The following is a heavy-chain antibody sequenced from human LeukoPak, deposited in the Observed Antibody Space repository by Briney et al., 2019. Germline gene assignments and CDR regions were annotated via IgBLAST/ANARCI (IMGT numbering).Heavy chain of an antibody. V-gene: IGHV7-4-1*02. J-gene: IGHJ6*02. CDR3: ARNAEWEPPYYHGMDV. Sequence: ASVKVSCKASGYTFTSYAMNWVRQAPGQGLEWMGWINTNTGNPTYAQGFTGRFVFSLDTSVSTAYLQISSLKAEDTAVYYCARNAEWEPPYYHGMDVWGQGTTVTVSS. CDR2: INTNTGNP. CDR1: GYTFTSYA. D-gene: IGHD1-26*01.